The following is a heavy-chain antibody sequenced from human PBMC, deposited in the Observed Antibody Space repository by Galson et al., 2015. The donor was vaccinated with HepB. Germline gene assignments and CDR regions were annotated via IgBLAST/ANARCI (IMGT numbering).Heavy chain of an antibody. D-gene: IGHD3-10*01. J-gene: IGHJ4*02. CDR1: GFTFDDYT. CDR3: AKDFSSTVGEDYFDY. CDR2: ISWDGGST. Sequence: SLRLSCAASGFTFDDYTMHWVRQAPGKGLEWVSLISWDGGSTYYADSVKGRFTISRDNSKNSLYLQMNSLRTEDTALYYCAKDFSSTVGEDYFDYWGQGTLVTVSS. V-gene: IGHV3-43*01.